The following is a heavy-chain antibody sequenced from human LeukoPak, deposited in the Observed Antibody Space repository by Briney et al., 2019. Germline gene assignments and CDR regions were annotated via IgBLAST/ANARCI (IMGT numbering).Heavy chain of an antibody. J-gene: IGHJ6*02. V-gene: IGHV3-30-3*01. Sequence: GGSLRLSCAASGFTFSYYTMHWVRQAPGKGLEWVAFISYDGSNKDYADSMKGRFTISRDNSKKTLYLQMNTLRAEDTAVYYCARDRRDPGVRGVISPGWYYYYGIDVWGQGTTVTVSS. CDR3: ARDRRDPGVRGVISPGWYYYYGIDV. CDR2: ISYDGSNK. CDR1: GFTFSYYT. D-gene: IGHD3-10*01.